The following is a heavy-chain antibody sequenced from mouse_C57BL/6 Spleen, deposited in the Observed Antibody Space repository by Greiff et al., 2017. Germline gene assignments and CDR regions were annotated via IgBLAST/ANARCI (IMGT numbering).Heavy chain of an antibody. CDR1: GYTFTSYW. CDR3: ARDRGGAWFAD. Sequence: QVQLQQPGAELVRPGSSVKLSCKASGYTFTSYWMNWVKQRPIQGLEWIGHIDPSDSDTNYNQKFKDKATLTVDKSSSTAYMQLNSRTSEDSAVYYWARDRGGAWFADWGQGTLVTVSA. CDR2: IDPSDSDT. V-gene: IGHV1-52*01. J-gene: IGHJ3*01. D-gene: IGHD1-1*02.